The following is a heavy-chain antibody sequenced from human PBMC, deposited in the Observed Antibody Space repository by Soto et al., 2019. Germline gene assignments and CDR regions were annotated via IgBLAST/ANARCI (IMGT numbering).Heavy chain of an antibody. D-gene: IGHD3-10*01. J-gene: IGHJ6*02. CDR2: IWYDGSNK. V-gene: IGHV3-33*01. CDR3: ARDSGGLGDLDYYYGMDV. Sequence: GGSLRLSCAASGFTFSSYGMHWVRQAPGKGLEWVAVIWYDGSNKYYADSVKGRFTISRDNSKNTLYLQMNSLRAEDTAVYYCARDSGGLGDLDYYYGMDVWGQGTTVTVSS. CDR1: GFTFSSYG.